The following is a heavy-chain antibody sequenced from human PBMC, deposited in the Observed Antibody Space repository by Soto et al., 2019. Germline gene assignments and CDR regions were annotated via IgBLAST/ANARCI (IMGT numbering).Heavy chain of an antibody. V-gene: IGHV5-51*01. CDR1: GYSFTSYW. CDR2: INPGDSDT. CDR3: ARRPNLARCIDV. J-gene: IGHJ6*02. Sequence: PGESLKISCECSGYSFTSYWIGWARQMSGKGLEWMGIINPGDSDTRYSPSFQCQVTISVDKSVNAAYLHWSSLVPSYTAMYYCARRPNLARCIDVWGPGTTVTGSS.